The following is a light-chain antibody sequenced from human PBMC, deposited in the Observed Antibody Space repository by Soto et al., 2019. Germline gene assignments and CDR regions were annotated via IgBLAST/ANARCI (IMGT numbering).Light chain of an antibody. CDR1: SSDVGGYNY. CDR2: DVS. CDR3: CSYAGTSTFPYV. V-gene: IGLV2-11*01. J-gene: IGLJ1*01. Sequence: QSALTQPRSVSGSPGQSVTISCTGTSSDVGGYNYVSWYQQHPGKAPKLMIYDVSKRPSGVPDRFSGSKSGNTASLTISGLEADDEADYYCCSYAGTSTFPYVFGTGTKLTVL.